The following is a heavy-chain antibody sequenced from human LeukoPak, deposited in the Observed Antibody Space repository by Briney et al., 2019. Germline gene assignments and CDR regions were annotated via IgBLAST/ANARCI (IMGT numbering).Heavy chain of an antibody. Sequence: SETLSLTCTVSGGSISSGGYYWSWIRQHPGKGLEWIGYIYYSGSTYYNPSLKSRVTISVDTSKNQFSLKLSSVTAADTAVYYCARERASYNWNYPPDHDAIDIWGQGTMVTVSS. CDR2: IYYSGST. J-gene: IGHJ3*02. D-gene: IGHD1-7*01. V-gene: IGHV4-31*03. CDR3: ARERASYNWNYPPDHDAIDI. CDR1: GGSISSGGYY.